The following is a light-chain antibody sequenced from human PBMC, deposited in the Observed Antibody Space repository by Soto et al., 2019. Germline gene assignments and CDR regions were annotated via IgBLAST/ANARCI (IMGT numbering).Light chain of an antibody. Sequence: QAVVTQPPSVSGAPGQRVTISCTENSSNIGAGYDVHWYQQLPGTAPKLLIYGNSNRPSGVPDRFSGSKSGTSASLAITGLQAEDEADYYCQSYDSSLSGVVFGGGTKLTVL. J-gene: IGLJ2*01. CDR1: SSNIGAGYD. CDR2: GNS. V-gene: IGLV1-40*01. CDR3: QSYDSSLSGVV.